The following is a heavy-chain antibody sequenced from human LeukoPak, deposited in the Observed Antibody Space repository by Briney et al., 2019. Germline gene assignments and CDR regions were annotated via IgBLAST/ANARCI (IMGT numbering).Heavy chain of an antibody. V-gene: IGHV3-30*02. Sequence: GGSLRLSCAASGFTFSSYGMHWARQAPGKGLEWVAFIRYDGSNKYYADSVKGRFTISRDNSKNTLYLQMNSLRAEDTAVYYCAKNYGSGTPLDYWGQGTLVTVSS. J-gene: IGHJ4*02. CDR3: AKNYGSGTPLDY. CDR1: GFTFSSYG. CDR2: IRYDGSNK. D-gene: IGHD3-10*01.